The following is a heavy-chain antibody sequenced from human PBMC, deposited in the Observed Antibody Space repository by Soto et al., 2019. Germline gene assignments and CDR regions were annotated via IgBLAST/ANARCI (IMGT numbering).Heavy chain of an antibody. CDR1: GFTFSYFA. V-gene: IGHV3-64*01. CDR2: VSSNGGST. D-gene: IGHD2-15*01. J-gene: IGHJ3*02. Sequence: GGSLRLSCAASGFTFSYFAMHWVRQAPGKGLEYVSAVSSNGGSTYYANSVKGRFTISRDNSKSTLFLQMGSLRPEDMAIYYCARVIQGYCSGGTCPGAFDIWGQGTMVTVSS. CDR3: ARVIQGYCSGGTCPGAFDI.